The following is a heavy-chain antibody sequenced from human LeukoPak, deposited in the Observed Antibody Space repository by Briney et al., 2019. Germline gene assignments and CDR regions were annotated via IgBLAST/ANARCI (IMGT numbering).Heavy chain of an antibody. CDR3: ARHYSSSWLAY. J-gene: IGHJ4*02. Sequence: KAGESLKISCKGSGYSFTNYWIAWVRRMPGKGLEWVGNINPANSETTYSPSFQGQVTITVDKSIGTAYLQWSSLKASDTAIYYCARHYSSSWLAYWGQGALVTVSS. CDR1: GYSFTNYW. CDR2: INPANSET. D-gene: IGHD6-13*01. V-gene: IGHV5-51*01.